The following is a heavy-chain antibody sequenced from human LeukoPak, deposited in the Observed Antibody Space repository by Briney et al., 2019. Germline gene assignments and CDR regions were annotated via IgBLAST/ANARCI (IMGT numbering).Heavy chain of an antibody. CDR3: ARADQWSHYFDI. CDR1: GGSISSGDYY. Sequence: PSQTLSLTCTVSGGSISSGDYYWSWIRQPPGKGLEWIGYIYYSGSTYYNPSLKSRVTISVDTSKNQFSLKLSSVTAAGTAVYYCARADQWSHYFDIWGQGTMATASS. J-gene: IGHJ3*02. V-gene: IGHV4-30-4*08. CDR2: IYYSGST. D-gene: IGHD6-19*01.